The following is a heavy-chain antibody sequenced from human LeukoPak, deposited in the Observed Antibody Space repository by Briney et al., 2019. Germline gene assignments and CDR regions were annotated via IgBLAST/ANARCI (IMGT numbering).Heavy chain of an antibody. CDR1: GFTFSDHF. V-gene: IGHV3-72*01. Sequence: PGGSLSLSCAASGFTFSDHFLDWVRQAPGKGLEWVGRSRNKAKSYTTEYAPSVKGRFTISRDDSKNSLYLQMNSLKTEDTAVYYCARVGSVARSDYLDYWGQGTLVTVSS. CDR3: ARVGSVARSDYLDY. CDR2: SRNKAKSYTT. D-gene: IGHD5-12*01. J-gene: IGHJ4*02.